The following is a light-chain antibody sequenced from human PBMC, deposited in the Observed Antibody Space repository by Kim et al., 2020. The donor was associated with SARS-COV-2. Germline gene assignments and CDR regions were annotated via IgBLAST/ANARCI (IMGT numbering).Light chain of an antibody. V-gene: IGKV1-39*01. J-gene: IGKJ3*01. CDR2: AAS. CDR3: QQSYSTPL. CDR1: QSISSY. Sequence: DIQMTQSPSSLSASVGDRVTITCRASQSISSYLNWYQQKPGKAPKFLIYAASSLQSGVPSRFSGSGSGTDLTLTISSLQPEDFATYYCQQSYSTPLFGPGTKVDIK.